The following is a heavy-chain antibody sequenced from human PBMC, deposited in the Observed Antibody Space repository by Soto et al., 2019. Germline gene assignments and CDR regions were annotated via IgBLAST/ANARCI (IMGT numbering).Heavy chain of an antibody. V-gene: IGHV1-8*01. Sequence: ASVKVSCKASGYTFTSYDINWVRQATGQGLEWMGWMNPNSGNTGYAQKFQGRVTMTRNTSISTAYMELSSLRSEDTAVYYCARGSRWLAQENYWGQGTLVTVSS. D-gene: IGHD6-19*01. CDR2: MNPNSGNT. CDR3: ARGSRWLAQENY. CDR1: GYTFTSYD. J-gene: IGHJ4*02.